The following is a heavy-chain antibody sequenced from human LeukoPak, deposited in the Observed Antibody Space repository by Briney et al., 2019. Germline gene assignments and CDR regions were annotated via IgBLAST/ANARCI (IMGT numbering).Heavy chain of an antibody. CDR2: IYHSGST. D-gene: IGHD3-22*01. J-gene: IGHJ4*02. CDR1: GGSFSSGGYS. V-gene: IGHV4-30-2*01. Sequence: PSQTLSLTCAVSGGSFSSGGYSWSWIRQPPGKGLEWIGYIYHSGSTYYNPSLKSRVTISVDRSKNQFSLKLSSVTAADTAVYYCASTLSNYDRTLDYWGQGTLVTVSS. CDR3: ASTLSNYDRTLDY.